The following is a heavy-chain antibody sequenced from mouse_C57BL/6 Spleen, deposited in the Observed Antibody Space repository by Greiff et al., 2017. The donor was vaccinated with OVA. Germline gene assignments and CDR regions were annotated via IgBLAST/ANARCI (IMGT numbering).Heavy chain of an antibody. J-gene: IGHJ3*01. CDR2: IYPRSGNT. CDR1: GYTFTSYG. V-gene: IGHV1-81*01. Sequence: VKLQQSGAELARPGASVKLSCKASGYTFTSYGISWVKQRTGQGLEWIGEIYPRSGNTYYNEKFKGKATLTADKSSSTAYMELRSLTSEDSAVYVCAKATVVATRAWFADWGKGTLVTVSA. CDR3: AKATVVATRAWFAD. D-gene: IGHD1-1*01.